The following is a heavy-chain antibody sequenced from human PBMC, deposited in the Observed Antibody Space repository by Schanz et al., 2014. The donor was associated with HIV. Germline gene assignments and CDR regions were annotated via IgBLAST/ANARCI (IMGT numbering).Heavy chain of an antibody. J-gene: IGHJ5*02. CDR3: VKAYSSGFSGAGS. CDR1: GFPFAAYA. D-gene: IGHD5-18*01. Sequence: VQLVESGGGVVQPGRSLRLSCATSGFPFAAYAMTWVRQAPGKGLEWVSAIDGVGDNTYYADSVKGRFTISRDNSKNTVYLRMSGLRAEDTAVYYCVKAYSSGFSGAGSWGQGALVTVSS. V-gene: IGHV3-23*04. CDR2: IDGVGDNT.